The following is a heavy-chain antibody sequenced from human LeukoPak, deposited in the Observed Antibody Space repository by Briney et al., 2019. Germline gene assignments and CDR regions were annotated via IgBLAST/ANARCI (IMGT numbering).Heavy chain of an antibody. CDR1: GGSIRNYY. Sequence: PSETLSLTRIVSGGSIRNYYWNWIRQSPGKGREWIVFVHYSGSTYYRPTLKSRVTMSVDTSKNQFSLKLTSVTAADTAVYYCARGGDSSGYLNHYYYGMDVWGQGTTVTVSS. J-gene: IGHJ6*02. CDR3: ARGGDSSGYLNHYYYGMDV. V-gene: IGHV4-59*01. D-gene: IGHD5-18*01. CDR2: VHYSGST.